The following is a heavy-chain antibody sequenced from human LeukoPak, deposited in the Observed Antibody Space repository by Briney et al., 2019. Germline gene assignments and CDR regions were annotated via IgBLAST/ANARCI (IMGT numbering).Heavy chain of an antibody. CDR3: AKGDSPTLLRPYYFDY. Sequence: GGSLRLSCAASGFTFSSYAMSWVRQAPGKGLEWVSDISGSGGSTYYADSVKGRFTISRDNSKNTLYLQMNSLRAEDTAVYYCAKGDSPTLLRPYYFDYWGQGTLVTVSS. V-gene: IGHV3-23*01. D-gene: IGHD3-10*01. CDR1: GFTFSSYA. J-gene: IGHJ4*02. CDR2: ISGSGGST.